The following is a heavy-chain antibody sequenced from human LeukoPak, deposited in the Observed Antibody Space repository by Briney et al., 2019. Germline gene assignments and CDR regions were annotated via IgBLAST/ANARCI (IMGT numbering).Heavy chain of an antibody. D-gene: IGHD2-21*02. V-gene: IGHV1-2*02. CDR1: GYTFTNHY. CDR2: INPNTGGT. Sequence: GASVKVSCKASGYTFTNHYMHWVRQAPGQGPEWMGWINPNTGGTKYAQKFQGRVTMTRDTSISTAYMELSRLTSGDTAVYYCAIPPCSDGYCFFDYWGQGTLVTISS. CDR3: AIPPCSDGYCFFDY. J-gene: IGHJ4*02.